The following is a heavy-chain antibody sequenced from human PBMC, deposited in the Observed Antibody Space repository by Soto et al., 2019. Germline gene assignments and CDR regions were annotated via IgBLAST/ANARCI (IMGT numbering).Heavy chain of an antibody. V-gene: IGHV5-10-1*01. Sequence: GESLKISCKGSGYSFTSYWISWVRQMPGKGLEWMGRIDPSDSYTNYSPSFQGHVTISADKSISTAYLQWSSLKASDTAMYYCARHVGYYYGSGPLARFDPWGQGTLVTVSS. D-gene: IGHD3-10*01. J-gene: IGHJ5*02. CDR1: GYSFTSYW. CDR3: ARHVGYYYGSGPLARFDP. CDR2: IDPSDSYT.